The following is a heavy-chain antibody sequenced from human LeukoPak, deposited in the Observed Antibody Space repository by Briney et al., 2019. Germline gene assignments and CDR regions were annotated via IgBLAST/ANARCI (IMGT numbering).Heavy chain of an antibody. J-gene: IGHJ4*03. V-gene: IGHV3-48*03. D-gene: IGHD6-19*01. CDR3: AREMGNGWQIDY. Sequence: PAGSLRVSSAASGFTFCSYEMHWVRQAPGKGLEWLSYISRSSGTIYYADSVKGRFTISRDNAKNSLYLQMNSLRAEDTAVYYCAREMGNGWQIDYWQHGSPVTLSS. CDR2: ISRSSGTI. CDR1: GFTFCSYE.